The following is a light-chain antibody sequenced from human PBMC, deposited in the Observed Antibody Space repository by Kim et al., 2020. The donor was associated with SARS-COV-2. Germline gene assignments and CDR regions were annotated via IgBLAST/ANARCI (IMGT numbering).Light chain of an antibody. J-gene: IGLJ2*01. CDR2: EDN. Sequence: TVTISRTRSSGSIAINYVQWYQQRPGSAPTTVIYEDNQRPSGVPDRFSGSIDSSSNSASLTISGLKTEDEADYYCQSYDSSNPVVFGGGTQLTVL. V-gene: IGLV6-57*03. CDR3: QSYDSSNPVV. CDR1: SGSIAINY.